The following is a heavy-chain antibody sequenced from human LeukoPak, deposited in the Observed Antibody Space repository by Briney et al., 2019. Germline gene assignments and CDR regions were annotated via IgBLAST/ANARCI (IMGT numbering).Heavy chain of an antibody. CDR2: ISYDGSNK. D-gene: IGHD6-13*01. J-gene: IGHJ4*02. CDR1: GFTFNNYA. CDR3: ARDRGSSWSPSLHRPFDY. V-gene: IGHV3-30-3*01. Sequence: PGGSLRLSCAASGFTFNNYAMHCVRQAPGKGLEWVAVISYDGSNKYCADSVKGRFTISRDNSKNTLYLQMNSLRAEDTAVYYCARDRGSSWSPSLHRPFDYWGQGTLVTVSS.